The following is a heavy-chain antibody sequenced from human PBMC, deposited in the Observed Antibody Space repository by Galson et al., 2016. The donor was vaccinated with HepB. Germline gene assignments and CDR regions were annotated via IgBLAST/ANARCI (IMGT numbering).Heavy chain of an antibody. CDR3: AKTGRSSYEYWLFDL. Sequence: SVKVSCKASGYSFSDYYMYWLRQAPGQGLEWMGWINPNSGGTKYAPKFQGRVTMTRDTSMNTAYMELSSLRSDDTAVYFCAKTGRSSYEYWLFDLWGRGTLVAVSS. J-gene: IGHJ2*01. CDR1: GYSFSDYY. V-gene: IGHV1-2*02. CDR2: INPNSGGT. D-gene: IGHD5-18*01.